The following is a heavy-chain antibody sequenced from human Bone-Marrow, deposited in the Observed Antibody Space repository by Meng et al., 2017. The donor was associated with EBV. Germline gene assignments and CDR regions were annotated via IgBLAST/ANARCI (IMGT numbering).Heavy chain of an antibody. CDR3: ARGVWDH. Sequence: VPLQQWGAGSLRPSDTLSLNCAVYGGSLRDSYWNWIRQSPGKGLEWIGEINHSGNADYNPSLKSRVTISVDTSKNHFSLKLSSVTAVDTAVYYCARGVWDHWGQGILVTVSS. V-gene: IGHV4-34*01. CDR1: GGSLRDSY. D-gene: IGHD1-26*01. J-gene: IGHJ4*02. CDR2: INHSGNA.